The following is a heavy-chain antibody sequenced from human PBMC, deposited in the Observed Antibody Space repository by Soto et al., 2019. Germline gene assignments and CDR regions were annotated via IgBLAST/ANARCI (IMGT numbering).Heavy chain of an antibody. CDR2: ISGSGGST. CDR3: AKVIPGIAYCGGDCYSYDAFDI. V-gene: IGHV3-23*01. D-gene: IGHD2-21*02. CDR1: GFTFSSYA. J-gene: IGHJ3*02. Sequence: EVQLLESGGGLVQPGGSLRLSCAASGFTFSSYAMSWVRQAPGKGLEWVSAISGSGGSTYYADSVKGRFTISRDNSKNTLYLQMNSLRAEDTAVYYCAKVIPGIAYCGGDCYSYDAFDIWGQGTMVTVSS.